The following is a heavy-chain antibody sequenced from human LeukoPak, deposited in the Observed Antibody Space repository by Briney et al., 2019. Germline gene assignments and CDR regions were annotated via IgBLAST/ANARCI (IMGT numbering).Heavy chain of an antibody. D-gene: IGHD6-19*01. CDR2: IIPIFGTA. CDR3: ARGQPDSSGFSLPPFDP. V-gene: IGHV1-69*13. CDR1: GGTFSSYA. J-gene: IGHJ5*02. Sequence: GASVTVSCTASGGTFSSYAISWVRQAPGQGLEWMGGIIPIFGTANYAQKFQGRVTVTADESTSTAYMELSSLRSEDTAVYYCARGQPDSSGFSLPPFDPWGQGTLVTVSS.